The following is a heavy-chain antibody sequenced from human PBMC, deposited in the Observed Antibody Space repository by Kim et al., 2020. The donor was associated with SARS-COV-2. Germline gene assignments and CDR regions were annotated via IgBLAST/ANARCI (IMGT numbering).Heavy chain of an antibody. Sequence: SETLSLTCTVSGGSISNYYWSWIRQPPGKGLEWVGYIYYSWSTNYNPSLKSRVTISVDTSKNQFSLRLSSVTAADTAVYYCARVSAAAAADYWGQGTLVTVSS. CDR3: ARVSAAAAADY. D-gene: IGHD6-13*01. J-gene: IGHJ4*02. V-gene: IGHV4-59*01. CDR1: GGSISNYY. CDR2: IYYSWST.